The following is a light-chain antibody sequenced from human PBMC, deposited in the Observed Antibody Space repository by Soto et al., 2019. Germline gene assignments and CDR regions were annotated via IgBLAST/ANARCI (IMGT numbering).Light chain of an antibody. CDR3: QKYYITPLT. V-gene: IGKV4-1*01. CDR1: QSVLYSSNNKNY. CDR2: WAS. J-gene: IGKJ4*01. Sequence: DIVMTQSPDSLAVSLGERATINCKYSQSVLYSSNNKNYLSWYQQKPGQPPKLLIYWASTRESGVPDRFSGSGSGTDFTLTISSLQAEDVAVYYCQKYYITPLTFGGGTKVEIK.